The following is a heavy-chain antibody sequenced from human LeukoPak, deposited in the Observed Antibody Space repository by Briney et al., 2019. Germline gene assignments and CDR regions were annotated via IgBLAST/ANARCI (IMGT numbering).Heavy chain of an antibody. CDR3: ASGRVVVVAAADNWFDP. V-gene: IGHV1-69*06. CDR2: IIPIFGTA. CDR1: GGTFSSYA. D-gene: IGHD2-15*01. J-gene: IGHJ5*02. Sequence: ASVKVSCKASGGTFSSYAISWVRQAPGQGLEWMGGIIPIFGTANYAQKFQGRVTITADKSTSTAYVELSSLRSEDTAVYYCASGRVVVVAAADNWFDPWGQGTLVTVSS.